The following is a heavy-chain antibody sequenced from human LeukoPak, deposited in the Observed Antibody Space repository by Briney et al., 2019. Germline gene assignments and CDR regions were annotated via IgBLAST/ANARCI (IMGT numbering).Heavy chain of an antibody. J-gene: IGHJ4*02. V-gene: IGHV5-51*01. Sequence: GESLKISCKGSGYSFTTYWIAWVRQMPGKGLQSMGIIYPGDSDTRYSPSFQGQVTISADKSTSTAYLQWSSLEASDTATYYCARHGKVGATQSWLDYWGQGTLVTVSS. D-gene: IGHD1-26*01. CDR3: ARHGKVGATQSWLDY. CDR1: GYSFTTYW. CDR2: IYPGDSDT.